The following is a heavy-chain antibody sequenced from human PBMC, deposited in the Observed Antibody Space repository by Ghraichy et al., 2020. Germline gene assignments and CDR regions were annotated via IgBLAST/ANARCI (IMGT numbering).Heavy chain of an antibody. Sequence: GGSLRLSCAASGFTFSGYWMTWVRQAPGKGLEWVANIKKDGSDKYYVDSVKGRFTISRDNANAKKSLYLEMNSLRAEDTAVYYCVRVNYGMDVWGQGTTVTVSS. CDR2: IKKDGSDK. CDR1: GFTFSGYW. V-gene: IGHV3-7*01. CDR3: VRVNYGMDV. J-gene: IGHJ6*02.